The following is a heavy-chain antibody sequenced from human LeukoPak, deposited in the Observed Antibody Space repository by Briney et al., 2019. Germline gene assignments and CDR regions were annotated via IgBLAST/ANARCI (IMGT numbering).Heavy chain of an antibody. CDR1: GFTFSSYE. CDR2: ISGSGTTI. CDR3: ARGGSFSLPTFDY. Sequence: GGSLRLSCAASGFTFSSYEMNWVRQAPGKELEWVSYISGSGTTIYYADSVRGRFTISRDNAKNSLYLQMNSLRAEDAAVYYCARGGSFSLPTFDYWGQGTLVTVSS. V-gene: IGHV3-48*03. J-gene: IGHJ4*02. D-gene: IGHD3-16*01.